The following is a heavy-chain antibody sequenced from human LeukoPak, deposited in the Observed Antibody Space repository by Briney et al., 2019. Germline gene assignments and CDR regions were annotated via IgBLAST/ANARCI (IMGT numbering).Heavy chain of an antibody. D-gene: IGHD6-25*01. CDR2: ISSSGSTI. CDR1: GFTFSDYY. Sequence: GGSLRLSCAASGFTFSDYYMSWIPQAPGKGVEGVSYISSSGSTIYYADSVKGRFTISRDNAKNSLYLQMNSLRAEDTAVYYCAGEAVSGYDYWGQGTLVTVSS. V-gene: IGHV3-11*01. J-gene: IGHJ4*02. CDR3: AGEAVSGYDY.